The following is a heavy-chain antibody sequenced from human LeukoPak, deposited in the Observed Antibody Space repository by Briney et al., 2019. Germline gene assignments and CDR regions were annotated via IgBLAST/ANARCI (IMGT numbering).Heavy chain of an antibody. CDR3: ARVQGSSGPGIFEY. CDR1: GFTFSNYW. V-gene: IGHV3-7*01. D-gene: IGHD6-19*01. J-gene: IGHJ4*02. Sequence: GGSLRLSRAASGFTFSNYWMSWVRQAPGKGLEWVANIKQDGSEKFYVDSVKGRLTISRDNAKNSLYLQMNSLRVEDTAVYYCARVQGSSGPGIFEYWGQGTLVTVSS. CDR2: IKQDGSEK.